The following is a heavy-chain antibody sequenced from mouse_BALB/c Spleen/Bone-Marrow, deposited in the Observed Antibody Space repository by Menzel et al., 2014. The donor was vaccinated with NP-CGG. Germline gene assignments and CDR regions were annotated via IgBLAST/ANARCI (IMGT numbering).Heavy chain of an antibody. V-gene: IGHV4-1*02. CDR2: INPDSSTI. D-gene: IGHD2-3*01. Sequence: EVQLQESGGGLVQPGGSLKLSCAASGFDFSRYWMSWVRQAPGKGLEWIGEINPDSSTINYTPSLKDKFIISRHNAKNTLLLQMSKVRSEDTALYYCARLGYYGGFAYWGQGTLVTVSA. J-gene: IGHJ3*01. CDR3: ARLGYYGGFAY. CDR1: GFDFSRYW.